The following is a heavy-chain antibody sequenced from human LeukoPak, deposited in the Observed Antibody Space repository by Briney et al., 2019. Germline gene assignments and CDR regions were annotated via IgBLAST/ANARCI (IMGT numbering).Heavy chain of an antibody. Sequence: ALRLSCAASGFTFDDYGMSWVRQAPGKGLEWVSGISWNSGYIGYEDSVKGRFTISRDNAKNSLYLQMNSLRAEDTALYYCAKGSYGSGSYVDYWGQGTLITVSS. CDR3: AKGSYGSGSYVDY. D-gene: IGHD3-10*01. J-gene: IGHJ4*02. V-gene: IGHV3-9*01. CDR2: ISWNSGYI. CDR1: GFTFDDYG.